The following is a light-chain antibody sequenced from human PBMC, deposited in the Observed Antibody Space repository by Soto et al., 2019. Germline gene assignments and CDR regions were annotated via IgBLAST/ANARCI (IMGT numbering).Light chain of an antibody. CDR3: QQHNNWPLT. CDR2: GAS. V-gene: IGKV3-15*01. CDR1: QSVSSN. J-gene: IGKJ4*01. Sequence: EIVMTQSPATLSVSPGERATLSCRASQSVSSNLAWYQQKPGQAPRLLGYGASTRATGIPARFSGSGSGTQFTLTISSLQSEDFAVYYCQQHNNWPLTFGGGTKVEIK.